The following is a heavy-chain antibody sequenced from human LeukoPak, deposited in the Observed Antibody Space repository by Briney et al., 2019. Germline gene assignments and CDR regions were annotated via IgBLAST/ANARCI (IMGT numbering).Heavy chain of an antibody. CDR1: GYTFTSYG. V-gene: IGHV1-18*01. D-gene: IGHD4-17*01. J-gene: IGHJ4*02. Sequence: ASVTVSCKASGYTFTSYGISWVRQAPGQGLEWMGWISAYNGNTNYAQKLQGRVTITADESTSTAYTELRSLRSEDTAVYYCAGSAANYGEDGPVGYWGQGTLVTVSS. CDR3: AGSAANYGEDGPVGY. CDR2: ISAYNGNT.